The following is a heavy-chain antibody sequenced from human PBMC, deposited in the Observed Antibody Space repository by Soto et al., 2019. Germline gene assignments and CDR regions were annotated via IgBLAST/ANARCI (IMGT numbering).Heavy chain of an antibody. J-gene: IGHJ6*02. Sequence: GGSLRLSCRASGSAFSTYSMNWVRQAPGKGLEWIAYVSMDSDTIHYADSVKGRFTISRDDAENSLFLQMNSLRDEDTATYYCASFYYDYVWGQGTTVTVS. V-gene: IGHV3-48*02. CDR2: VSMDSDTI. CDR1: GSAFSTYS. CDR3: ASFYYDYV. D-gene: IGHD3-3*01.